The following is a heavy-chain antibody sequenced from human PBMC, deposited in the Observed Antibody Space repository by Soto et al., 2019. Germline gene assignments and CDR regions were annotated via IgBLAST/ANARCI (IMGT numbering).Heavy chain of an antibody. CDR3: ARIGTYGSSRSGMDV. D-gene: IGHD3-10*01. CDR2: VVPILGTP. Sequence: QVQLVQSGAEVKEPGSSVKVSCEASGGSFETFIMNWVCQTPGRGLEWMGGVVPILGTPTYAERFKGKVKISATRSAGTTQMEVTSLRSEDSGIYYCARIGTYGSSRSGMDVWGQGTTVIVSS. CDR1: GGSFETFI. V-gene: IGHV1-69*01. J-gene: IGHJ6*02.